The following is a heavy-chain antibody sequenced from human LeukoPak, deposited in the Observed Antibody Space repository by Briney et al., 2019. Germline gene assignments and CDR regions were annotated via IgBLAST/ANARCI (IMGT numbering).Heavy chain of an antibody. CDR2: IKQDGSEK. CDR1: GFTFSNYW. V-gene: IGHV3-7*01. J-gene: IGHJ4*02. CDR3: ARALGYSSGCGDY. D-gene: IGHD6-19*01. Sequence: HPGGSLRLSCAASGFTFSNYWMSWVRQAHGKGLEWVANIKQDGSEKYYVDSVKGRFTISRDNAKNSLYLQMNSLRVEGTAVYYCARALGYSSGCGDYWGQGTLVIVSS.